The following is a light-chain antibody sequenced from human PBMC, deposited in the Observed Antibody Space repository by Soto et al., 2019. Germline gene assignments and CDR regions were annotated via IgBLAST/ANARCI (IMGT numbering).Light chain of an antibody. CDR1: ESVSSNY. V-gene: IGKV3-20*01. CDR2: AAS. J-gene: IGKJ1*01. Sequence: EIVLTQSPGTLSSSPWERSTLSCRASESVSSNYLAWYQQRPGQAPRLLIYAASNRARGIPDRFGGSGSGTDFNLIGIRLELEDFAGYYCQPDGRAPWTFGQWTKV. CDR3: QPDGRAPWT.